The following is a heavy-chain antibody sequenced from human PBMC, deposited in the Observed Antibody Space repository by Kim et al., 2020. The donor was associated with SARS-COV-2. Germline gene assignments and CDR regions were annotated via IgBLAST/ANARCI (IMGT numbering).Heavy chain of an antibody. J-gene: IGHJ6*02. CDR3: ARFEGYGMDV. V-gene: IGHV3-21*01. CDR2: SYL. Sequence: SYLYYADSAKGRFTISRDNAKSSLFLQMNSLRVEDTGVYYCARFEGYGMDVWGQGTTVTVSS. D-gene: IGHD3-9*01.